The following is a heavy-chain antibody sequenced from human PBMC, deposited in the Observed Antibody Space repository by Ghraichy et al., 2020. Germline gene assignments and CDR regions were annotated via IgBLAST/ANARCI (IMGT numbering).Heavy chain of an antibody. J-gene: IGHJ6*02. CDR1: GFTVSSNY. Sequence: GESLNISCAASGFTVSSNYMSWVRQAPGKGLEWVSVIYSGGSTYYADSVKGRFTISRDNSKNTLYLQMNSLRAEDTAVYYCARGAPDYVWGSYPPVGYYYGMDVWGQGTTVTVSS. CDR3: ARGAPDYVWGSYPPVGYYYGMDV. D-gene: IGHD3-16*02. V-gene: IGHV3-53*01. CDR2: IYSGGST.